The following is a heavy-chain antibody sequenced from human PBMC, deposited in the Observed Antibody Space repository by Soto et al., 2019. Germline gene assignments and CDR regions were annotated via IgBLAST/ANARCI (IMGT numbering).Heavy chain of an antibody. J-gene: IGHJ4*02. CDR1: GYTFTGYY. Sequence: GASVKVSCKASGYTFTGYYMHWVRQAPGQGLEWMGWINPNSGGTNYAQKFQGWVTMTRDTSISTAYMELSRLRSDDTAVYYCARGGLLEYSSSSSHYFDYWGQGTLVTVSS. D-gene: IGHD6-6*01. CDR2: INPNSGGT. V-gene: IGHV1-2*04. CDR3: ARGGLLEYSSSSSHYFDY.